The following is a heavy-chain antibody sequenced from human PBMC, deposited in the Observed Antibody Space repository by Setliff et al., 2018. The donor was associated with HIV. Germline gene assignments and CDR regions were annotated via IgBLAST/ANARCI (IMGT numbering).Heavy chain of an antibody. CDR2: IWFDGGRE. Sequence: GGSLRLSCATSGFTFTNHAMHWVSRVPGKGLEWVAVIWFDGGREYYGDSVKGRFTISRDTSNNTLYLQMNSLRAEDTAVYYCAKDGLAGYFESWGLGTLVTVSS. CDR1: GFTFTNHA. J-gene: IGHJ4*02. CDR3: AKDGLAGYFES. D-gene: IGHD1-1*01. V-gene: IGHV3-33*06.